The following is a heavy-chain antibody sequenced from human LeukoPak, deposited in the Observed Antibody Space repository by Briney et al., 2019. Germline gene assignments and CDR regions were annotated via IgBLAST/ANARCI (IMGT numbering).Heavy chain of an antibody. V-gene: IGHV3-21*01. D-gene: IGHD6-25*01. J-gene: IGHJ5*02. Sequence: GGSLRLSCAASRFSFSSYGMHWVRQAPGKGLEWVSSISSSSSYIYYADSVKGRFTISRDNAKNSLYLQMNSLRAEDTAVYYCASTTAVLPWGQGTLVTVSS. CDR3: ASTTAVLP. CDR1: RFSFSSYG. CDR2: ISSSSSYI.